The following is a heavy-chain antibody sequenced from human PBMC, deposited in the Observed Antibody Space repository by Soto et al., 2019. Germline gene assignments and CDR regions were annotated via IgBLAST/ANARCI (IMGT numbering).Heavy chain of an antibody. CDR1: GGSISSDIHY. V-gene: IGHV4-39*01. CDR3: ARHTDCGSGSSCLGSDNMDTDAFDI. D-gene: IGHD3-10*01. CDR2: IYYSGNT. Sequence: QLQLQESGPGLVKPSETLSLTCTVSGGSISSDIHYWGWIRQPPGKGLEWIGTIYYSGNTYYNPSLRGRVTISMDASTNQFSLWLTSVTAADTAVYYCARHTDCGSGSSCLGSDNMDTDAFDIWGQGTMVTVS. J-gene: IGHJ3*02.